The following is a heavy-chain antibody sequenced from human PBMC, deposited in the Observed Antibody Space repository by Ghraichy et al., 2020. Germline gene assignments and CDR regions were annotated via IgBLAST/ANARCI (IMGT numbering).Heavy chain of an antibody. CDR1: GYTFTGYY. V-gene: IGHV1-2*04. CDR2: INPNSGGT. D-gene: IGHD4-23*01. CDR3: ARDNGHMTTVVSPRAFDI. Sequence: ASVKVSCKASGYTFTGYYMHWVRQAPGQGLEWMGWINPNSGGTNYAQKFQGWVTMTRDTSISTAYMELSRLRSDDTAVYYCARDNGHMTTVVSPRAFDIWGQGTMVTVSS. J-gene: IGHJ3*02.